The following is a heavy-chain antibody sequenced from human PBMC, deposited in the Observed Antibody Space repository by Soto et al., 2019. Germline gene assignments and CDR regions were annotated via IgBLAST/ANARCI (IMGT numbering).Heavy chain of an antibody. J-gene: IGHJ3*02. V-gene: IGHV3-48*03. CDR2: ISSSGSTI. Sequence: GGSLRLSCAASGFTFSSYEMNWVRQAPGKGLEWVSYISSSGSTIYYADSVKGRFTISRDNAKNSLYLQMNSLRAEDTAVYYCAKVGRRFPVTLAFDIWGQGTMVTVSS. CDR3: AKVGRRFPVTLAFDI. D-gene: IGHD3-10*01. CDR1: GFTFSSYE.